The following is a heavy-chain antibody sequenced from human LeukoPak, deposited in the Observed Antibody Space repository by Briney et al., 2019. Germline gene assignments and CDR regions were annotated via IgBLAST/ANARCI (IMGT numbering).Heavy chain of an antibody. D-gene: IGHD4-17*01. CDR3: AREGDDYGDHGAFDI. V-gene: IGHV1-3*01. CDR2: INAGNGNT. J-gene: IGHJ3*02. CDR1: GYTFTTYA. Sequence: ASVKVSCKASGYTFTTYAIHWVRQAPGQRLEWMGWINAGNGNTKYSQKFQGRVTITRDTSASTAYMELSSLRAEDTAVYYCAREGDDYGDHGAFDIWGQGTMVTVSS.